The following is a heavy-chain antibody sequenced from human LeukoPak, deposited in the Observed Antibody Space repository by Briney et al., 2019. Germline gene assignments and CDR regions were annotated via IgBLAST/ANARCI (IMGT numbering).Heavy chain of an antibody. J-gene: IGHJ4*02. V-gene: IGHV4-34*01. CDR3: ARGSSSGLIDY. D-gene: IGHD3-22*01. CDR2: INHSGST. CDR1: GGSFSGYY. Sequence: YPSETLSLTCAVYGGSFSGYYWSWIRQPPGKGLEWIGEINHSGSTNYNPSLKGRVTISVDTSKNQFSLKLSSVTAADTAVYYCARGSSSGLIDYWGQGTLVTVSS.